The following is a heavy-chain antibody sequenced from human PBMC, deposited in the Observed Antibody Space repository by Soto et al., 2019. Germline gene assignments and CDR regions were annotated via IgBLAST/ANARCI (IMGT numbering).Heavy chain of an antibody. D-gene: IGHD2-8*01. Sequence: SETLSLTCTVSGTSISSYYWSWIRQPPGKGLEWIANIHYSGTTNXKPSLASRVTLSVDTSKNQFSLKMTSVTAADRAMYFCARYNSYAIDYWGQGTLVTVSS. CDR1: GTSISSYY. CDR2: IHYSGTT. V-gene: IGHV4-59*01. J-gene: IGHJ4*02. CDR3: ARYNSYAIDY.